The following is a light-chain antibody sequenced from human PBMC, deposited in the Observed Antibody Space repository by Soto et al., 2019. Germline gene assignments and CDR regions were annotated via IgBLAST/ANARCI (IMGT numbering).Light chain of an antibody. CDR2: GAS. CDR1: QSVSTN. Sequence: EIVMTQSPGTLSVSPGEGATLSCRASQSVSTNLAWYQQIPDQAPRLLIYGASTTATGMPARFSGSGSGTEFTLTISSLQSEDFAVYYCQQYYTWPRTFGQGTRVEIK. V-gene: IGKV3-15*01. CDR3: QQYYTWPRT. J-gene: IGKJ1*01.